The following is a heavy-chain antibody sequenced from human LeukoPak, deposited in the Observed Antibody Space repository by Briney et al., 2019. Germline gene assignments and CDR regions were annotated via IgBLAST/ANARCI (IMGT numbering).Heavy chain of an antibody. J-gene: IGHJ6*04. V-gene: IGHV3-7*03. Sequence: GGSLRLSCAAPGFTFSSYWMSWVRQAPGKGLEWVANIKQDGSEKYYVDSVKGRFTISRDNAKNSLYLQMNSLRAEDTAVYYCARDGPTHYYYYGMDVWGKGTTVTVSS. CDR1: GFTFSSYW. CDR3: ARDGPTHYYYYGMDV. CDR2: IKQDGSEK.